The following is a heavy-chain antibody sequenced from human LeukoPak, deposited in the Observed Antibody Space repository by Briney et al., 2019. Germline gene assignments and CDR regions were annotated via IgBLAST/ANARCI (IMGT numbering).Heavy chain of an antibody. CDR2: IFTDGNT. D-gene: IGHD5-12*01. CDR1: GFSVSDNY. Sequence: GGSLRLSCAASGFSVSDNYMSWVRQAPGKGLEWVSVIFTDGNTQYADSVKGRFTISRDNAKNSLYLQMNSLRAEDTAVYYCARAGSHRNSGYDYWGQGTLVTVSS. V-gene: IGHV3-53*01. J-gene: IGHJ4*02. CDR3: ARAGSHRNSGYDY.